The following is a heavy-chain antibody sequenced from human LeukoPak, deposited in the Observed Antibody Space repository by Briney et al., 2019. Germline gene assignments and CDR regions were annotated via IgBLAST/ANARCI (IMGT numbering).Heavy chain of an antibody. CDR1: GYRVSNYW. J-gene: IGHJ4*02. V-gene: IGHV5-51*01. CDR2: IYPGDSDS. CDR3: ASADTSGYAVDD. D-gene: IGHD3-22*01. Sequence: GESLKISCQGSGYRVSNYWIGWVRQMPGKGLEGMGIIYPGDSDSRYNPSFQGQVTISADKSISTAYLQWSSLKASDTAMYYCASADTSGYAVDDWGQGTLVTVSS.